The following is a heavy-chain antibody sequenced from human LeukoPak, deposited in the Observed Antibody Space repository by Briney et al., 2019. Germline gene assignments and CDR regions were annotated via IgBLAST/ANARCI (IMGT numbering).Heavy chain of an antibody. V-gene: IGHV3-7*01. CDR3: ARDGGTDWYDP. D-gene: IGHD3-16*01. CDR2: IKQDGGEK. CDR1: EFTISGYW. J-gene: IGHJ5*02. Sequence: GGSLRLSCVASEFTISGYWMTWVRQAPGKGLEWVANIKQDGGEKTYVDSVKGRFTISRDNVKNSIFLQMNSLRVEDTAMYYCARDGGTDWYDPWGQGTLVSVSS.